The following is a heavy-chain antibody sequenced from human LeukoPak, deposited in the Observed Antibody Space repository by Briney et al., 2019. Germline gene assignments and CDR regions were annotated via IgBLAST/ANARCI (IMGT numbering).Heavy chain of an antibody. CDR2: ISSSSSYI. CDR1: GFTFSSYS. Sequence: GGSLRLSCAAAGFTFSSYSMNWVRQAPGKGLEWVSSISSSSSYIYYADSVKGRFTISRDNAKITLTLQMKRLRPEDTAVYYCAGGNTAMPSWGQGTLVTVSS. CDR3: AGGNTAMPS. D-gene: IGHD5-18*01. J-gene: IGHJ4*02. V-gene: IGHV3-21*01.